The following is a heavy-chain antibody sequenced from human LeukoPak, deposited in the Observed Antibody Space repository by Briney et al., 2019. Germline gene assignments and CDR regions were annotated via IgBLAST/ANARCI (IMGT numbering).Heavy chain of an antibody. Sequence: SETLSLTCTVSGGSISSGDYYWSWIRQPPGKGLEWIGYIYYSGSTYYNPSLTSRITISVDTSKNQFSLKLSSVTAADAAVYYCARTLYDSSGYLDAFDIWGQGTMVTVSS. CDR1: GGSISSGDYY. V-gene: IGHV4-30-4*08. CDR2: IYYSGST. CDR3: ARTLYDSSGYLDAFDI. J-gene: IGHJ3*02. D-gene: IGHD3-22*01.